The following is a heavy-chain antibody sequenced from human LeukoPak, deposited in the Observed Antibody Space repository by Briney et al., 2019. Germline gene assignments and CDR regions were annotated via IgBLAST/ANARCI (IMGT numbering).Heavy chain of an antibody. CDR2: IYYSGST. V-gene: IGHV4-59*08. J-gene: IGHJ4*02. CDR3: ARSRYQLLTSLDY. Sequence: SETLSLTCTVSGGSISSYYWSWIRQPPGKGLEWIGYIYYSGSTNYNPSLKSRVTISVDTSKNQFSLKLSSVTAADTAVYYCARSRYQLLTSLDYWGQGTLVTVSS. CDR1: GGSISSYY. D-gene: IGHD2-2*01.